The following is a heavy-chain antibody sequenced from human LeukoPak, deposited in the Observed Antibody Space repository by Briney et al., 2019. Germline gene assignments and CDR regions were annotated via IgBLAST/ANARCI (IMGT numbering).Heavy chain of an antibody. D-gene: IGHD1-1*01. CDR2: INHSGST. J-gene: IGHJ6*03. V-gene: IGHV4-38-2*02. Sequence: SETLSLTCTVSGYSISSGYYWGWIRQPPGKGLEWIGEINHSGSTNYNPSLKSRVTISVDTSKNQFSLKLSSVTAADTAVYYCARQLYYYYYMDVWGKGTTVTVSS. CDR3: ARQLYYYYYMDV. CDR1: GYSISSGYY.